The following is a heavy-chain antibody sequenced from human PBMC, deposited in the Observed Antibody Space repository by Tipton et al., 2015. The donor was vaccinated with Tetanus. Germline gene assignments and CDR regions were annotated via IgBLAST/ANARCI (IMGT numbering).Heavy chain of an antibody. D-gene: IGHD3-10*01. CDR1: GFTFSTYT. V-gene: IGHV3-21*01. CDR2: ISSSNGFI. Sequence: GSLRLSCAASGFTFSTYTMNWVRQAPGKGLEWVSSISSSNGFIYYTDSVKGRFTISRDNAKNSLYLQLNSLRAEDTAVYYCARVNGGVRGVFDYWGQGTLVTVSS. J-gene: IGHJ4*02. CDR3: ARVNGGVRGVFDY.